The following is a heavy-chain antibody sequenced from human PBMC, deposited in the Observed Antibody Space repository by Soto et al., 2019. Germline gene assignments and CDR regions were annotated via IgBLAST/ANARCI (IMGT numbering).Heavy chain of an antibody. V-gene: IGHV1-69*13. D-gene: IGHD6-13*01. CDR2: IIPIFGTA. CDR1: GGTFSSYA. J-gene: IGHJ6*02. Sequence: SVKVSCKASGGTFSSYAISWVRQAPGQGLEWMGGIIPIFGTANYAQKFQGRVTITADESTSTAYMELSSLRSEDTAVYYCARESIAAADYYYYYGMDVWGQGTTVTVSS. CDR3: ARESIAAADYYYYYGMDV.